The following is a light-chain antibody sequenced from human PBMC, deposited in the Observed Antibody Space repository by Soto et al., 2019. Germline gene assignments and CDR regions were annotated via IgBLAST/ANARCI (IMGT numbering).Light chain of an antibody. CDR1: QGISNY. CDR3: QKYNSDPWT. CDR2: AAS. J-gene: IGKJ1*01. V-gene: IGKV1-27*01. Sequence: DIQMTQSPSSLSASVGDRVTITCRASQGISNYLAWYQQKPGKVPKLLIYAASTLQSGVPSRFSGSGSGTDFTLTISSLQHEHVATYYCQKYNSDPWTFGQGTNVEIK.